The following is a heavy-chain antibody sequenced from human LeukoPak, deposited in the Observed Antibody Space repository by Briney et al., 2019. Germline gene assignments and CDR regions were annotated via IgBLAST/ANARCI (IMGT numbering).Heavy chain of an antibody. CDR1: GYTFTGYY. Sequence: ASVTVSCTASGYTFTGYYMHWVRQAPGQGLEWMGWINPNSGGTNYAQKFQGRVTMTRDTSISTAYMELSRLRSDDTAVYYCARQAGIAAAGYFDYWGQGTLVTVSS. CDR3: ARQAGIAAAGYFDY. V-gene: IGHV1-2*02. J-gene: IGHJ4*02. D-gene: IGHD6-13*01. CDR2: INPNSGGT.